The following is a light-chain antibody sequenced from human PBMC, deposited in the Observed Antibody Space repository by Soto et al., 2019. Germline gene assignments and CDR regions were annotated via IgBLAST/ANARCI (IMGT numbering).Light chain of an antibody. Sequence: EIEMTQSPGTLSVSPGERATLSCRASQSISVNLAWYQQKPGQAPRLLIYGVSTRATGIPARFSGSESGTEFTLTISGLQSEDFAVYYCQQYNDWPFTFGPGTKVDIK. CDR3: QQYNDWPFT. J-gene: IGKJ3*01. CDR2: GVS. CDR1: QSISVN. V-gene: IGKV3-15*01.